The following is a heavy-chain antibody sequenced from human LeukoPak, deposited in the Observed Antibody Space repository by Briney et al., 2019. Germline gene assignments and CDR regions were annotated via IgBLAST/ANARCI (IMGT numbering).Heavy chain of an antibody. CDR1: GFTFDDYA. Sequence: GGSLRLSCAASGFTFDDYAVHWVRQAPGKGLEWVSLINWDGSSTYYADSVKGRFTISRDNSKNSLYLQMNSRRAEDTALYYCAKTGSSWAHFDYWGQGTLVTVSS. CDR2: INWDGSST. V-gene: IGHV3-43D*04. J-gene: IGHJ4*02. D-gene: IGHD6-13*01. CDR3: AKTGSSWAHFDY.